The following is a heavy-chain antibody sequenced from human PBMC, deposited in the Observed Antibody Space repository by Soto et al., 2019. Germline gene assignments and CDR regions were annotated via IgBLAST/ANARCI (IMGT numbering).Heavy chain of an antibody. J-gene: IGHJ6*02. Sequence: GASVKFSCTASGVASTSYAIHWLRHSPEQRLEWMGRINTGDGNTKYSQKFQARVTITGDTPATTVYMELSRLRSEDTAVYYCARSCATTRGYPRPGMDVWGQGTTVTVS. CDR2: INTGDGNT. CDR3: ARSCATTRGYPRPGMDV. D-gene: IGHD1-26*01. CDR1: GVASTSYA. V-gene: IGHV1-3*04.